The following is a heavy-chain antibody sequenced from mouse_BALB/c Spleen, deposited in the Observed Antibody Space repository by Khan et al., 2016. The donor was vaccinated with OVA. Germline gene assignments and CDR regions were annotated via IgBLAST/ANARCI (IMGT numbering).Heavy chain of an antibody. CDR3: TRDRNYYGSSVYFDY. CDR2: ITSGGSYT. J-gene: IGHJ2*01. D-gene: IGHD1-1*01. Sequence: EVQLVESGGGLVKPGGSLRLSCEASGFTFSSYSMSWVRQTPEKRLEWVATITSGGSYTYYPDSVQGRFTISRDNATNTLYLQMSSLKSEDTASYYCTRDRNYYGSSVYFDYWGQGTTLTVSS. CDR1: GFTFSSYS. V-gene: IGHV5-6-4*01.